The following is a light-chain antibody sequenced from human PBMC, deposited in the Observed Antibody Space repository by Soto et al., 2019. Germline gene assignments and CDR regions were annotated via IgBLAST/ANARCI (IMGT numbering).Light chain of an antibody. CDR2: GAS. V-gene: IGKV3-15*01. Sequence: EIVTTQSPATLSVSPGERSTLSCMASQSVSSNLAWYPQKPGQAARLLIYGASTRATGIPAKLSGGGSGTEFTLPIRSLQSEDFAIYYCQQLNSYRTFGQGTRLQNK. J-gene: IGKJ5*01. CDR1: QSVSSN. CDR3: QQLNSYRT.